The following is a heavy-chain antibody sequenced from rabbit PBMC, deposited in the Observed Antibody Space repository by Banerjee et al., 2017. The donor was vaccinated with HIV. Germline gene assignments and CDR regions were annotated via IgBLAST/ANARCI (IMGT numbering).Heavy chain of an antibody. V-gene: IGHV1S40*01. CDR1: GFSFSSSYY. J-gene: IGHJ3*01. D-gene: IGHD1-1*01. CDR3: ARESAYYLTRLDL. CDR2: IYTGSGGST. Sequence: QSLEESGGDLVQPEGSLTLTCTASGFSFSSSYYMCWVRQAPGKGLEWIGCIYTGSGGSTYYASWAKGRFTISKTPSTTVTLQMTSLTAADTATYFCARESAYYLTRLDLWGPGTLVTVS.